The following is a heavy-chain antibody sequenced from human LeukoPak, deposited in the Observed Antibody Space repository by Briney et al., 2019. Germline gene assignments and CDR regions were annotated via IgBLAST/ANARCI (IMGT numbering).Heavy chain of an antibody. CDR1: GFTFSSYA. D-gene: IGHD3-10*01. J-gene: IGHJ6*02. Sequence: GGSLRLSCAASGFTFSSYAMSWVRQAPGKGLEWVSAINGSGGSTYYADSVKGRFTISRDNSKNTLYLQMNSLRAEDTAVYYCAKDGAPITMPYYYGMDVWGQGTTVTVSS. CDR3: AKDGAPITMPYYYGMDV. V-gene: IGHV3-23*01. CDR2: INGSGGST.